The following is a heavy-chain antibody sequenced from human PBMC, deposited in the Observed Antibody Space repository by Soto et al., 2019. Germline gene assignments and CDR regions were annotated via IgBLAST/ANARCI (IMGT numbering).Heavy chain of an antibody. CDR2: IKQDGSEK. J-gene: IGHJ6*02. CDR1: GFTFSSYW. V-gene: IGHV3-7*01. Sequence: GGSLRLSCAASGFTFSSYWMSWVRQAPGKGLEWVANIKQDGSEKYYVDSVKGRFTISRDNAKNSLYLQMNSLRAEDTAVYYCARLKASSSYYYYYGMDVWGQGTTVTVSS. D-gene: IGHD6-6*01. CDR3: ARLKASSSYYYYYGMDV.